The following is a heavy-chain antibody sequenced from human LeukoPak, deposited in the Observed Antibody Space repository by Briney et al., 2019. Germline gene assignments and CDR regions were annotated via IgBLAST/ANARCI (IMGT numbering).Heavy chain of an antibody. Sequence: PGGSLRLSCAASGFTFSNAWMSWVRQAPGKGLEWVGRIKSKTYGGTTDYAAPVKGRFTISRDDSKNTLFLQMNSLKTEDTALYYCTTTGLSGYFDSSGYYYFDYWGQGTLVTVSS. D-gene: IGHD3-22*01. CDR1: GFTFSNAW. J-gene: IGHJ4*02. CDR3: TTTGLSGYFDSSGYYYFDY. CDR2: IKSKTYGGTT. V-gene: IGHV3-15*01.